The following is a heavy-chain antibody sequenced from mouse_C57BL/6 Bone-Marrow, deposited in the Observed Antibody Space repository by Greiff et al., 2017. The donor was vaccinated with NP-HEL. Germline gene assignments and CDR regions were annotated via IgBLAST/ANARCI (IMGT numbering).Heavy chain of an antibody. CDR2: IYPGSGNT. J-gene: IGHJ4*01. Sequence: QVHVKQSGAELVRPGASVKLSCKASGYTFTDYYINWVKQRPGQGLEWIARIYPGSGNTYYNEKFKGKATLTAEKSSSTAYMQLSSLTSEDSAVYFCARTLRPYAMDYWGQGTSVTVSS. CDR3: ARTLRPYAMDY. V-gene: IGHV1-76*01. CDR1: GYTFTDYY. D-gene: IGHD1-2*01.